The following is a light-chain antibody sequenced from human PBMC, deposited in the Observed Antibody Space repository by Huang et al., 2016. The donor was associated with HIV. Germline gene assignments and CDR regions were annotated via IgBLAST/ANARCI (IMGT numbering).Light chain of an antibody. CDR2: DAS. CDR3: QQRSNWPPT. J-gene: IGKJ3*01. Sequence: EIVLTQSPATLSLSPGERATLSCRASQSVSSYLAWYQQKPGQAPRLLIYDASNRATGIPARCSGSGSGTDFTLTISSLETEDFALYYCQQRSNWPPTFGRGTKVDIK. CDR1: QSVSSY. V-gene: IGKV3-11*01.